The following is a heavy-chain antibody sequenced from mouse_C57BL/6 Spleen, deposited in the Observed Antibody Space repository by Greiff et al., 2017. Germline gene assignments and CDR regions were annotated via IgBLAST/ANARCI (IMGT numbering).Heavy chain of an antibody. V-gene: IGHV1-42*01. Sequence: EVQLQQSGPELVKPGASVKISCKASGYSFTGYYMNWVKQSPEKSLEWIGEINPSTGGTTYNQKFKAKATLTVDKSSSTAYLQLKSLTSEDSAVYYCARLSDGYPGYYYAMDYWGQGTSVTVSS. CDR3: ARLSDGYPGYYYAMDY. CDR2: INPSTGGT. J-gene: IGHJ4*01. CDR1: GYSFTGYY. D-gene: IGHD2-3*01.